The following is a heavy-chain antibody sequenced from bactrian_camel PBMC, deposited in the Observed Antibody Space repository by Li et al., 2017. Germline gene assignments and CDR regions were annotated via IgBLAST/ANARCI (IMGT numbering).Heavy chain of an antibody. J-gene: IGHJ4*01. CDR3: AAAYGGGTWCREKVEF. Sequence: HVQLVESGGGSVQAGGSLRLSCAFSGYTYSAHCMGWFRQAPGKEREGVAVIAGSGSTGYADSVKGRFSISLHNAKRTLYLQMNSLKPEDTAMYYCAAAYGGGTWCREKVEFWGQGT. CDR2: IAGSGST. D-gene: IGHD7*01. CDR1: GYTYSAHC. V-gene: IGHV3S53*01.